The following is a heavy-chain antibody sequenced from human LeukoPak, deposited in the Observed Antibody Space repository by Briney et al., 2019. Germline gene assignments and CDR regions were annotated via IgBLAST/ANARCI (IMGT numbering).Heavy chain of an antibody. Sequence: SETPSLTCTVCGGSISSSSYYLGWIRQPPGKGLEWIGRIYYSGSTYYNPSLKSRVTISVDTSKNQFSLKLRSVTAAATAVYYCARPGGKLRSYWGQGTLVTVSS. J-gene: IGHJ4*02. V-gene: IGHV4-39*01. CDR3: ARPGGKLRSY. D-gene: IGHD3-16*01. CDR1: GGSISSSSYY. CDR2: IYYSGST.